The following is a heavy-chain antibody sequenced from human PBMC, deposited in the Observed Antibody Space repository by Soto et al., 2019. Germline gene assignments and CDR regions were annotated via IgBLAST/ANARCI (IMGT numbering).Heavy chain of an antibody. CDR1: GFTFSNAW. CDR2: IESKTDGGTT. D-gene: IGHD3-22*01. CDR3: TTDGTLYYDSSGYYYVGVAFDI. V-gene: IGHV3-15*07. J-gene: IGHJ3*02. Sequence: GGSLRLSCAASGFTFSNAWMNWVRQAPGKGLEWVGRIESKTDGGTTDYAAPVKGRFTISRDDSKNTLYLQMNSLKTEDTAVYYCTTDGTLYYDSSGYYYVGVAFDIWGQGTMVTVSS.